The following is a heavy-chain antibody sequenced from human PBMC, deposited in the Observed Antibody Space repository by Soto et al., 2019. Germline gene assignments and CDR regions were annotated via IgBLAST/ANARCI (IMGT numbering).Heavy chain of an antibody. V-gene: IGHV1-69*13. CDR2: IIPIFGTA. J-gene: IGHJ4*02. CDR1: GCTFSSYA. D-gene: IGHD6-13*01. Sequence: SVKLSCKASGCTFSSYAISWVRQAPGQGLEWIGGIIPIFGTANYAQKFQGRVTITADESTSTAYMELSSLRSEDTAVYYCARVMSRAAAGRAPDYCGKGTLVTVSA. CDR3: ARVMSRAAAGRAPDY.